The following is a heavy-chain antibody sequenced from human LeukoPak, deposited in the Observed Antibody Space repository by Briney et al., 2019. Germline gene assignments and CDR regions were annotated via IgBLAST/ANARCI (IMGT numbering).Heavy chain of an antibody. Sequence: GGSLRLSCAASGLIFSGSWMNWVRQAPGKGLEWVATINPDGNKKGVADSVRGRFTISRDDAENSLYLQMNSLRAEDTAVYYCAKDGGLWVSAHWGDSWGRGTLVTVSS. V-gene: IGHV3-7*03. CDR2: INPDGNKK. J-gene: IGHJ4*02. CDR3: AKDGGLWVSAHWGDS. CDR1: GLIFSGSW. D-gene: IGHD7-27*01.